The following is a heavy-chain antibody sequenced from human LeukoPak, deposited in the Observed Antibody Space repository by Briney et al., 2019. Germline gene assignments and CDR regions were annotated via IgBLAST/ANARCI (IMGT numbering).Heavy chain of an antibody. J-gene: IGHJ4*02. V-gene: IGHV1-46*01. CDR2: INPSGGST. CDR1: GYTFTSYY. Sequence: ASVKVSCKVSGYTFTSYYMHWVRQAPGQGLEWMGIINPSGGSTSYAQKFQGRVTMTRDMSTSTVYMELSSLRSEDTAVYYCARGAAAGRARTYYFDYWGQGTLVTVSS. D-gene: IGHD6-13*01. CDR3: ARGAAAGRARTYYFDY.